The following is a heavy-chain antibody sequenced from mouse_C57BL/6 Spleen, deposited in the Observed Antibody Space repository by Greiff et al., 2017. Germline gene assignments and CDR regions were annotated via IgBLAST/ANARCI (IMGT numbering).Heavy chain of an antibody. CDR3: ARRALITTVVATDY. V-gene: IGHV1-50*01. CDR2: IDPSDSYT. J-gene: IGHJ2*01. CDR1: GYTFTSYW. D-gene: IGHD1-1*01. Sequence: QVQLHQPGAELVKPGASVKLSCKASGYTFTSYWMQWVNQRPGQGLEWIGEIDPSDSYTNYNQKFKGKATLTVDTSSSTAYMQLSSLTSEDSAVYYCARRALITTVVATDYWGQGTTLTVSS.